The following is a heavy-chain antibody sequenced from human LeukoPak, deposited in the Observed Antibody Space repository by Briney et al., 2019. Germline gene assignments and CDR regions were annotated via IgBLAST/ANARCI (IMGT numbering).Heavy chain of an antibody. Sequence: GASVKVSCKVSGYTLTELSMHWVRQAPGKGLEWMGGFNPEDGETIYAQKFQGRVTMTEDTSTDTAYMELSSLRSEDTAVYYCATLSITMVRGVIEYYFDYWGQGTLVTVSS. CDR1: GYTLTELS. V-gene: IGHV1-24*01. CDR2: FNPEDGET. D-gene: IGHD3-10*01. CDR3: ATLSITMVRGVIEYYFDY. J-gene: IGHJ4*02.